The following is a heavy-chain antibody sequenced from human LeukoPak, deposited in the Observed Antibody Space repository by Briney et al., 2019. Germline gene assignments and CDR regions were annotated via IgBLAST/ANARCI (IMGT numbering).Heavy chain of an antibody. CDR1: GFTFSSYA. Sequence: GGSLRLSCAASGFTFSSYAMSWVRQAPGKGLEWVSAISGSGGSTYYADSVKGRFTISRDNSKNTLYLQMNSLRAEDTAVYYCAKYVWGSYRQRGYFDYWGQGTLVTVSS. CDR3: AKYVWGSYRQRGYFDY. J-gene: IGHJ4*02. V-gene: IGHV3-23*01. D-gene: IGHD3-16*02. CDR2: ISGSGGST.